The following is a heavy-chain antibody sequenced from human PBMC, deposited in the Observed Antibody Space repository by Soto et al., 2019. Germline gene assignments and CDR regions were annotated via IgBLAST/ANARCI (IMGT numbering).Heavy chain of an antibody. CDR2: ISSGSSTR. CDR3: AGDLRNYGSVSSG. D-gene: IGHD3-10*01. J-gene: IGHJ4*02. Sequence: LRLSCAASGFTFSSSSMNWVRQAPGKGLEWVSYISSGSSTRYYADSVKGRFTISRDNAKNSLYLQMNSLRDEDTAVYYCAGDLRNYGSVSSGWGQGTLVTVS. V-gene: IGHV3-48*02. CDR1: GFTFSSSS.